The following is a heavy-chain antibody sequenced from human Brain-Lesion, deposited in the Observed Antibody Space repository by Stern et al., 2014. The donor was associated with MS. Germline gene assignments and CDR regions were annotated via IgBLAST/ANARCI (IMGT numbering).Heavy chain of an antibody. Sequence: QLQLQESGPGLVKPSETLSLTCTVSGGSIGRSSYYWGWIRQPPGKGLEWIGNIFYTGSTFYDPSLKSRVTLSADTSNNPFSLSLNSVTAADTAVYYCARGAGVFDSWGQGTLVTVSP. CDR2: IFYTGST. D-gene: IGHD6-19*01. J-gene: IGHJ4*02. CDR3: ARGAGVFDS. V-gene: IGHV4-39*02. CDR1: GGSIGRSSYY.